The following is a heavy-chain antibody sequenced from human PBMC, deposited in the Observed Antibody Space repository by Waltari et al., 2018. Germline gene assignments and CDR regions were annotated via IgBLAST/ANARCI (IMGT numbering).Heavy chain of an antibody. CDR2: ISYDGNGK. J-gene: IGHJ4*02. CDR1: GFSFSDFG. Sequence: QVKLVESGGGLVGPGGSLRLTCEVSGFSFSDFGMIWVRQLPAKGLEWVAYISYDGNGKFLADAVRGRFTVSRYFSEVFLWLGFYGVGFVFFFLYFFCLFIWSGFFRFPSYFDSWGQG. V-gene: IGHV3-30*03. D-gene: IGHD2-21*01. CDR3: CLFIWSGFFRFPSYFDS.